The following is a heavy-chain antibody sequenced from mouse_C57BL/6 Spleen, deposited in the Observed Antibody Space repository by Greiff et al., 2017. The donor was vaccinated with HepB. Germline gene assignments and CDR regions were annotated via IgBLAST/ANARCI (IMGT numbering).Heavy chain of an antibody. CDR2: IYPGDGDT. V-gene: IGHV1-82*01. Sequence: QVHVKQSGPELVKPGASVKISCKASGYAFSSSWMNWVKQRPGKGLEWIGRIYPGDGDTNYNGKFKGKATLTADKSSSTAYMQLSSLTSEDSAVYFCARSFLTTVVFDYWGQGTTLTVSS. CDR3: ARSFLTTVVFDY. J-gene: IGHJ2*01. CDR1: GYAFSSSW. D-gene: IGHD1-1*01.